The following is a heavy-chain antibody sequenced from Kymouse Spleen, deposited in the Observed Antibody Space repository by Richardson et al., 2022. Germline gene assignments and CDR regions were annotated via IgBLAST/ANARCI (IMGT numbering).Heavy chain of an antibody. D-gene: IGHD4-17*01,IGHD4-23*01. CDR1: GGSFSGYY. CDR3: ARGHDYGALYNWFDP. V-gene: IGHV4-34*01. J-gene: IGHJ5*02. Sequence: QVQLQQWGAGLLKPSETLSLTCAVYGGSFSGYYWSWIRQPPGKGLEWIGEINHSGSTNYNPSLKSRVTISVDTSKNQFSLKLSSVTAADTAVYYCARGHDYGALYNWFDPWGQGTLVTVSS. CDR2: INHSGST.